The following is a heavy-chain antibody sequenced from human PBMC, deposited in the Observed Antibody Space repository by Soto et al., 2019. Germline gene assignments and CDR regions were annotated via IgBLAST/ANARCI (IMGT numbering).Heavy chain of an antibody. Sequence: QVQLQESGPGLVKPSQTLSLTCTVSGGSISSGGYYWSWIRQHPGKGLEWIGYIYYSGSTYYNPSLKGRVTISVDTSKNQFSLKLSSVTAADTAVYYCARDRASYYYDSSGPFDIWGQGTMVTVSS. CDR1: GGSISSGGYY. CDR2: IYYSGST. J-gene: IGHJ3*02. CDR3: ARDRASYYYDSSGPFDI. V-gene: IGHV4-31*03. D-gene: IGHD3-22*01.